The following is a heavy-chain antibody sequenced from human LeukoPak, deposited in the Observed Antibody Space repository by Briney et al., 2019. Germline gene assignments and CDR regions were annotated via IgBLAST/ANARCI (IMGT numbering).Heavy chain of an antibody. CDR3: ATPYSGSYYGYAFDI. J-gene: IGHJ3*02. V-gene: IGHV1-24*01. CDR1: GYTLTELS. CDR2: FDPEDGET. D-gene: IGHD1-26*01. Sequence: ASVKVSCKVSGYTLTELSMHWVRQAPGKGLEWMGGFDPEDGETIYAQKFQGRVAMTEDTSTDTAYMELSSLRSEDTAVYYCATPYSGSYYGYAFDIWGQGTMVTVSS.